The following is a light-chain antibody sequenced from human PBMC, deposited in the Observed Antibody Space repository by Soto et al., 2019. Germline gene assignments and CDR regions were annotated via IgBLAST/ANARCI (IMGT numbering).Light chain of an antibody. Sequence: QSVLTQPRSVSGSPGQSVTISCTGTSSDVGGYNYVSWYQQHPDKAPKVMIYDVTKRPSGVPDRFSGSKSGNTASLTISGLQDEDESDYYCCSYAGGNYVFGTGTKVTVL. CDR2: DVT. V-gene: IGLV2-11*01. J-gene: IGLJ1*01. CDR1: SSDVGGYNY. CDR3: CSYAGGNYV.